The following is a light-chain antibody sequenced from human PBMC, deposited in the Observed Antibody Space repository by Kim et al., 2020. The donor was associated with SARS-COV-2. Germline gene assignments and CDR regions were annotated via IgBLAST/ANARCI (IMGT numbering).Light chain of an antibody. V-gene: IGLV1-40*01. Sequence: QSVLTQPPSVSGAPGQRVTISCTGSSSNIAAGYDVHWYQRLPGTAPKLLISNNNNRPSGVPDRFSGSKSGTSASLTITGLQTEDEADYYCQSYDSSLSGYVFGTGTKVTVL. CDR1: SSNIAAGYD. CDR2: NNN. CDR3: QSYDSSLSGYV. J-gene: IGLJ1*01.